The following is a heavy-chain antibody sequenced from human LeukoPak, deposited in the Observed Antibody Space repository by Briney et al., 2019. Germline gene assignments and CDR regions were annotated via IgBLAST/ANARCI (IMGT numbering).Heavy chain of an antibody. V-gene: IGHV1-3*03. Sequence: ASVKVSCKASGYTFTSYAMHWVRQAPGQRLEWMGWINAAYGYTRYSQEFQGRVTITIDTSARTAYMELNSLKSEDMALYYCARAYSSSWPGPFFDHWGQGTLVTVSS. CDR3: ARAYSSSWPGPFFDH. J-gene: IGHJ4*02. D-gene: IGHD6-13*01. CDR1: GYTFTSYA. CDR2: INAAYGYT.